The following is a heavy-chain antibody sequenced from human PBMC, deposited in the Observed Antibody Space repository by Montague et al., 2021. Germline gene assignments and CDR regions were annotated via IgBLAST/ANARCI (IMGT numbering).Heavy chain of an antibody. D-gene: IGHD3-10*01. CDR2: IWYDGRNK. V-gene: IGHV3-33*01. Sequence: SLRLSCAASDFTFSTYAMHWVRQAPGKGLEWVAVIWYDGRNKFYADSVKGRFTISRDNSKNTLYLQMNNLRAEDTAMYYCAREVAPGSGSNSVDYWGQGTLVTVSS. CDR3: AREVAPGSGSNSVDY. CDR1: DFTFSTYA. J-gene: IGHJ4*02.